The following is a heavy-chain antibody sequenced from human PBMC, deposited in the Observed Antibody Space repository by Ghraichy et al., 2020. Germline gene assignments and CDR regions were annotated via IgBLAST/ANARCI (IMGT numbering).Heavy chain of an antibody. CDR1: GFTISDNY. D-gene: IGHD2-2*02. CDR2: IYSGGSR. Sequence: GGSLRLSCAASGFTISDNYMSWVRQAPGKGLQWVSIIYSGGSRYYADSVKDRFTISRDNSKNILYLQMNGLRVEDTAVYYCARDQGYTSTYQGGVWGQGTTVTVSS. J-gene: IGHJ6*02. CDR3: ARDQGYTSTYQGGV. V-gene: IGHV3-66*01.